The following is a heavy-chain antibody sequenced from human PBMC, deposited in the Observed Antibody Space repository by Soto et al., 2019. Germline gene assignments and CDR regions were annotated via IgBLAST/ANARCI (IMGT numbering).Heavy chain of an antibody. J-gene: IGHJ6*04. CDR1: RFNFSSYA. V-gene: IGHV3-30-3*01. Sequence: HHGESIGLSLSSSRFNFSSYAMHWFRQNTGKGLEWVAVISYDGINKYYADSVKGRFTISRDNSKNTLYLQMNSLRAEDTAVFYCVRELLGAMVPTYYYGMDVWGEGNTVTVSS. D-gene: IGHD5-18*01. CDR2: ISYDGINK. CDR3: VRELLGAMVPTYYYGMDV.